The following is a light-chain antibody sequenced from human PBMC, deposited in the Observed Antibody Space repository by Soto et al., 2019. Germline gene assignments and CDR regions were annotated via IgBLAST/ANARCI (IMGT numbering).Light chain of an antibody. J-gene: IGLJ2*01. CDR3: SSYISSSTYVV. CDR2: EVS. V-gene: IGLV2-14*01. Sequence: QSALTQPASVSGSPGQSITISCTGTNSDVGGYNYVSWYQQYPGKAPKLMIYEVSNRPSGVSNRFSGSKSGNTASLTISGHQAEDEADYYCSSYISSSTYVVFGGGTKLTVL. CDR1: NSDVGGYNY.